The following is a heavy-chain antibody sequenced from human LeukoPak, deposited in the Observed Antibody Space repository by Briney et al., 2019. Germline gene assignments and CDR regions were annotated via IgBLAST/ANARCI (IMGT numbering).Heavy chain of an antibody. D-gene: IGHD6-19*01. J-gene: IGHJ4*02. V-gene: IGHV3-74*03. CDR3: AREPLGAGSYYFDS. CDR1: GFTFDDYT. Sequence: SGGSLRLSCAASGFTFDDYTMHWVRQAPGKGLVWVSRITGDGSSTKDADSVTGRFTISRDNAKNTLYLQMNSLRVEDTAAYFCAREPLGAGSYYFDSWGQGTLVTVSS. CDR2: ITGDGSST.